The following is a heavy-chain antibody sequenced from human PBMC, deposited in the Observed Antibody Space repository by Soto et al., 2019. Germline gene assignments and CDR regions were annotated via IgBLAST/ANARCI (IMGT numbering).Heavy chain of an antibody. V-gene: IGHV5-51*01. CDR2: IYPLDSDT. J-gene: IGHJ3*02. CDR1: GYSFTSYW. CDR3: ARRYSSAADAFDI. Sequence: GESLKITCKGSGYSFTSYWIGWFLQMPGKGLEWMGIIYPLDSDTTYSPYFQRQFTISADKFISTAYLQWSSLKASDTAMYYCARRYSSAADAFDIWGKGTMVTVS. D-gene: IGHD6-19*01.